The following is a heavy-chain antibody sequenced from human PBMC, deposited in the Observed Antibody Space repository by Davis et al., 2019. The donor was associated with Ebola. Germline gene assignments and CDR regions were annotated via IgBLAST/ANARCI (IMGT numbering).Heavy chain of an antibody. Sequence: GESLKISCAASGFTFSSYGMHWVRQAPGKGLEWVAVRWYDGSKNYYADSVKGRFTISRDNSKNTLYLQMNSLRAEDTAVYYCTREMFESADYWGQGTLVTVSS. J-gene: IGHJ4*02. CDR1: GFTFSSYG. CDR2: RWYDGSKN. CDR3: TREMFESADY. D-gene: IGHD3-10*02. V-gene: IGHV3-33*01.